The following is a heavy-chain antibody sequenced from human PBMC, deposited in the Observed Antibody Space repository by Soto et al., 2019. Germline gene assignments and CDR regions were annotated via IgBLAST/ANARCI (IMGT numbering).Heavy chain of an antibody. Sequence: SETLSLTCTVSGDSVSKYYWNWIRQPAGKGLEWIGRIHSTRSPNYNPSLKSRVTMSVDTSKNQFSLKLNLTSVTAADTAVYYCARSPAYGDYADLDTWGQGTLVTVSS. CDR1: GDSVSKYY. CDR2: IHSTRSP. V-gene: IGHV4-4*07. D-gene: IGHD4-17*01. CDR3: ARSPAYGDYADLDT. J-gene: IGHJ5*02.